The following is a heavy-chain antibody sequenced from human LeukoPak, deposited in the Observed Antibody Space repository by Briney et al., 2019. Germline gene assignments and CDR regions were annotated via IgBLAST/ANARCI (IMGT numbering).Heavy chain of an antibody. V-gene: IGHV3-11*04. D-gene: IGHD3-10*01. CDR3: AKDLHYGSADY. CDR2: ISSSGSTI. Sequence: GGPLRLSCAASGFTFSDYYMSWIRQAPGKGLEWVSYISSSGSTIYYADSVKGRFTISRDNAKNALYLQMNSLRAEDTAVYYCAKDLHYGSADYWGQGTLVTVSS. CDR1: GFTFSDYY. J-gene: IGHJ4*02.